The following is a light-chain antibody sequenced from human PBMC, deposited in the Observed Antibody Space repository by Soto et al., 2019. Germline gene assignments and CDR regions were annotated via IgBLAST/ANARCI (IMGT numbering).Light chain of an antibody. J-gene: IGLJ1*01. CDR1: SSNIGSNT. Sequence: QSVLTQPPSASGTPGQRVTISCSGSSSNIGSNTVKWYQQLPGTAPKLLIYSNNQRPSGVPDRFSDSKSGTSASLAISWLQSADEADYYCGGWDASRNGYVFGTGTKVTVL. V-gene: IGLV1-44*01. CDR2: SNN. CDR3: GGWDASRNGYV.